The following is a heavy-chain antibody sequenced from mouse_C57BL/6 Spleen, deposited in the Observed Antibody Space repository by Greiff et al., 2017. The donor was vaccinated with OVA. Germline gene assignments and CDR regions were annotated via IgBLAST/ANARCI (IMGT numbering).Heavy chain of an antibody. D-gene: IGHD2-1*01. Sequence: VQLQQSGAELVRPGTSVKVSCKASGYAFTNYLIEWVKQRPGQGLEWIGVINPGSGGTNYNEKFKGKATLTADKSSSTAYMQLSSLTSEDSAVYFCARSEVTVAMDGWGQGTSVTVAS. CDR3: ARSEVTVAMDG. CDR1: GYAFTNYL. V-gene: IGHV1-54*01. J-gene: IGHJ4*01. CDR2: INPGSGGT.